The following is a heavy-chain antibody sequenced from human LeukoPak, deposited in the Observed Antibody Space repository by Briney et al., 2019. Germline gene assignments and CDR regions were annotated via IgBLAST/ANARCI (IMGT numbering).Heavy chain of an antibody. D-gene: IGHD4-17*01. V-gene: IGHV3-49*03. CDR2: IRSKAYGGTT. CDR3: TRLYGDYSLAYFDY. J-gene: IGHJ4*02. Sequence: GGSLRLSCTASGFTFGDYAMSWFRQAPGKGLEWVGFIRSKAYGGTTEYAASVKGRFTISRDDSKSIAYLQMNSLKTEDTAVYYCTRLYGDYSLAYFDYWGQGTPVTVSS. CDR1: GFTFGDYA.